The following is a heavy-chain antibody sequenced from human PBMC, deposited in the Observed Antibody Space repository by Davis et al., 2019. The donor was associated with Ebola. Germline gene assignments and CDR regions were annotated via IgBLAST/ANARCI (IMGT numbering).Heavy chain of an antibody. Sequence: GGSLRLSCAASGFTFSNAWMSWVRQAPGKGLEWVSSISSSSSYIYYADSVKGRFTISRDNAKNSLYLQMNSLRAEDTAVYYCARDWLWSGYYPYGMDVWGQGTTVTVSS. V-gene: IGHV3-21*01. CDR3: ARDWLWSGYYPYGMDV. CDR1: GFTFSNAW. CDR2: ISSSSSYI. D-gene: IGHD3-3*01. J-gene: IGHJ6*02.